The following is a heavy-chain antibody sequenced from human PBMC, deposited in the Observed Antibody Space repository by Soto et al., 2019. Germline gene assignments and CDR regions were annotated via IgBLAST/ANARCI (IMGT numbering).Heavy chain of an antibody. J-gene: IGHJ3*02. CDR3: ARNGFLGSFTGSDAFDI. CDR2: INPSGGST. D-gene: IGHD1-26*01. CDR1: GYTFTSYY. Sequence: ASVKVSCKASGYTFTSYYMHWVRQAPGQGLEWMGIINPSGGSTSYAQKFQGRVTMTRDTSTSTVYMELSSLRSEDTAVYYCARNGFLGSFTGSDAFDIWGQGTMVTVSS. V-gene: IGHV1-46*01.